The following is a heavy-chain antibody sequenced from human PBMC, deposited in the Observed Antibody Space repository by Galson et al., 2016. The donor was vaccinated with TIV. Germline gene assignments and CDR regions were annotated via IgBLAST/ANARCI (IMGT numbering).Heavy chain of an antibody. CDR2: IKQAGSEE. Sequence: SLRLSCAASGFTFRSYWMSWVRQAPGKGLEWVANIKQAGSEEYYVNSVKGRFTISRDNADNSLYLQMSSLRAEDTAVYYCARERSAEALTGALFDFWGQGTLVTVSS. V-gene: IGHV3-7*01. D-gene: IGHD3-10*01. CDR1: GFTFRSYW. J-gene: IGHJ4*02. CDR3: ARERSAEALTGALFDF.